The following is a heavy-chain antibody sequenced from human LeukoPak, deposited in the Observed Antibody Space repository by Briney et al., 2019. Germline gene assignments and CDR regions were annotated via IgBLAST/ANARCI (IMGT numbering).Heavy chain of an antibody. CDR2: IWFDGIRK. CDR3: ARDLEDSSPFGAFDM. V-gene: IGHV3-33*08. J-gene: IGHJ3*02. Sequence: GGSLRLSCAASGFTFRNYWMHWVRQAPGKGLEWVAAIWFDGIRKYYADSVKGRLTISRDNSKNTLYLQMNSLRAEDTAVYYCARDLEDSSPFGAFDMWGQGTMVTVSS. D-gene: IGHD3-22*01. CDR1: GFTFRNYW.